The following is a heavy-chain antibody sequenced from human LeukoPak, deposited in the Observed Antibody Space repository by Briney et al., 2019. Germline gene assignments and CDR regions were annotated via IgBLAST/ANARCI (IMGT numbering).Heavy chain of an antibody. V-gene: IGHV4-59*01. CDR2: IYYSGST. CDR3: ARVVTYYYYMDV. Sequence: PSETLSLTCTVSGASINSYYWSWIRQPPGKGLEWIGYIYYSGSTNYNPSLKSRVTISVDTSKNQFSLKLSSVTAADTAVYYCARVVTYYYYMDVWGKGTTVTVSS. D-gene: IGHD2/OR15-2a*01. J-gene: IGHJ6*03. CDR1: GASINSYY.